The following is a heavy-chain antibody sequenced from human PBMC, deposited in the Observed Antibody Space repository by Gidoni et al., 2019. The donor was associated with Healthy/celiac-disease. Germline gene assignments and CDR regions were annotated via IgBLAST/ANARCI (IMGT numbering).Heavy chain of an antibody. CDR3: ARLPLTYYYDSSSSGGDY. V-gene: IGHV4-38-2*01. CDR1: GYSISSGYY. D-gene: IGHD3-22*01. J-gene: IGHJ4*02. Sequence: QVQLQESGPGLVKPSATLSLPCAVSGYSISSGYYWGWIRQPPGKGLEWIGSIYHSGSTYYNPSLKRRVTISVDTSKNQFSLKLSSVTAADTAVYYCARLPLTYYYDSSSSGGDYWGQGTLVTVSS. CDR2: IYHSGST.